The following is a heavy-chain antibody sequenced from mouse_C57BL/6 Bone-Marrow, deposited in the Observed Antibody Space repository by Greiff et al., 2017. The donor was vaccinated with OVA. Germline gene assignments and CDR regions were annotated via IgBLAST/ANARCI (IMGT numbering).Heavy chain of an antibody. Sequence: QVQLQQSGAELAKPGASVKLSCKASGYTFTSYWMHWVKQRPGQGLEWIGYINPSSGYTKYNQKFKDKATLTEDKSSSTAYMQLSSLTYEDSAVYYCARRRSYYGSRHYFDYWGQGTTLTVSS. CDR3: ARRRSYYGSRHYFDY. V-gene: IGHV1-7*01. D-gene: IGHD1-1*01. J-gene: IGHJ2*01. CDR1: GYTFTSYW. CDR2: INPSSGYT.